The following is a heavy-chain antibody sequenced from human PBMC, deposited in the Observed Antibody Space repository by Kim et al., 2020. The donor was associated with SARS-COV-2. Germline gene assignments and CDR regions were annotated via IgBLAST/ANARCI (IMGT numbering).Heavy chain of an antibody. D-gene: IGHD6-13*01. CDR2: IRSKANSYAT. CDR3: TRVPPYSNSWWDAFEI. V-gene: IGHV3-73*01. Sequence: GGSLRLSCAASGFTFSDSAMYWVRQASGKGLEWVGRIRSKANSYATAYDVSVKGRFIISRDASKNTAYVQMNSLKTEGTAIYYCTRVPPYSNSWWDAFEIWGQGTMVNVSS. CDR1: GFTFSDSA. J-gene: IGHJ3*02.